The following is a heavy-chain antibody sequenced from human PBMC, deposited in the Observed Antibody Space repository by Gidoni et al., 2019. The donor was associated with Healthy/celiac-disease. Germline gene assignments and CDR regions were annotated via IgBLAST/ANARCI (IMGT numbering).Heavy chain of an antibody. CDR1: GFTFSSYG. Sequence: QVQLVESGGGVVQPGRSLRLSCAASGFTFSSYGMHWVRQAPGKGLEWAAVISYDGSNKYYADSVKGRFTISRDNSKNTLYLQMNSLRAEDTAVYYCAKVQGEGLLLLNAFDIWGQGTMVTVSS. CDR3: AKVQGEGLLLLNAFDI. CDR2: ISYDGSNK. V-gene: IGHV3-30*18. D-gene: IGHD3-22*01. J-gene: IGHJ3*02.